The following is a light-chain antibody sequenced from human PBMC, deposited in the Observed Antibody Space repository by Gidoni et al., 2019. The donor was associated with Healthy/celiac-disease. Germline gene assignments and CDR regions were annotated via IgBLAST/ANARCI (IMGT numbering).Light chain of an antibody. CDR3: MQALQTQMYS. V-gene: IGKV2-28*01. Sequence: DIVMTQSPLSLPVTPVEPASISCRSSQSLLHSNGYNYLDWYLQKPGQSPQLLIYLGSNRASGVPDRFSDSGSGTDFTLKISRVEAEDVGVYYCMQALQTQMYSFGQGTKLEIK. J-gene: IGKJ2*03. CDR2: LGS. CDR1: QSLLHSNGYNY.